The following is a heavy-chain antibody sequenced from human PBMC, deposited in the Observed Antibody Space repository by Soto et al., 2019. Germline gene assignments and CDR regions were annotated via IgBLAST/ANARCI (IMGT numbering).Heavy chain of an antibody. D-gene: IGHD6-6*01. CDR2: LSPSGGST. J-gene: IGHJ6*04. V-gene: IGHV1-46*01. CDR1: GYPFTSYY. Sequence: ASVKVSCKASGYPFTSYYMHWLRQAPGEGLEWMGVLSPSGGSTTYAQNFQGRVTMTRDTSTSTVYVELSSLRSWDTAVYYCARGNSSSWGLKYYYYGMEVWGKGTTVTVSS. CDR3: ARGNSSSWGLKYYYYGMEV.